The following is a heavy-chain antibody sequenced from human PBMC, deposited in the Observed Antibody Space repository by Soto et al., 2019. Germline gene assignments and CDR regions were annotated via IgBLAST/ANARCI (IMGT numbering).Heavy chain of an antibody. CDR3: ARGMDIYGLDV. CDR2: IFYSGST. CDR1: GDPFSSVDYY. Sequence: PSQTLSLTCSVSGDPFSSVDYYWSWIRQPPGKGLEWIGYIFYSGSTYYNPSLKSRVIISLDTSKKQFSLDLSSVTAADTAVYYCARGMDIYGLDVWGPGTTVTVSS. J-gene: IGHJ6*02. V-gene: IGHV4-30-4*08. D-gene: IGHD2-2*03.